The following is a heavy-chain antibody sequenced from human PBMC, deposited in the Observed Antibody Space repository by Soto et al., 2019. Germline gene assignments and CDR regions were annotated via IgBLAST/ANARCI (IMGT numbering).Heavy chain of an antibody. CDR1: GYTFTSYD. V-gene: IGHV1-8*01. CDR3: ARGGAWKDYGDSVFDY. D-gene: IGHD4-17*01. J-gene: IGHJ4*02. CDR2: MNPNSGNT. Sequence: ASVKVSCKASGYTFTSYDINWVRQATGQGLEWMGWMNPNSGNTGYAQKFQGRVTMTRNTSISTAYMELSSLRSEDTAVYYCARGGAWKDYGDSVFDYWGQGTLVTVSS.